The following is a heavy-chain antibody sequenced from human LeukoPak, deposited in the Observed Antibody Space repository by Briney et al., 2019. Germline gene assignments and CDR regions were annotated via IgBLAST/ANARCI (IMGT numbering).Heavy chain of an antibody. CDR3: AELGITMIGGV. Sequence: GGSLRLSCAASGFTFSSYEMNWVRQAPGKGLEWVSYISSSGSTKFYADSVRGRFTISRDNAKFSLFLQMNSLRAEDTAVYYYAELGITMIGGVWGKGTTVTISS. CDR2: ISSSGSTK. D-gene: IGHD3-10*02. CDR1: GFTFSSYE. V-gene: IGHV3-48*03. J-gene: IGHJ6*04.